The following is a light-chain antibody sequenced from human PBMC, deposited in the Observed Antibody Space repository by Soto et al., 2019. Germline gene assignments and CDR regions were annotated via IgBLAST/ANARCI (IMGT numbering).Light chain of an antibody. V-gene: IGLV2-23*01. CDR1: SSDVGSYNL. J-gene: IGLJ1*01. CDR3: CSYAGSSTSV. CDR2: EGS. Sequence: QSVLTQPASVSGSPGQSITISCTGTSSDVGSYNLVSWYQQHPGKAPKLMIYEGSKRPSGVSNRLSGSKSGNTASLTFSGLQAEDEADYYCCSYAGSSTSVFGTGTKVTVL.